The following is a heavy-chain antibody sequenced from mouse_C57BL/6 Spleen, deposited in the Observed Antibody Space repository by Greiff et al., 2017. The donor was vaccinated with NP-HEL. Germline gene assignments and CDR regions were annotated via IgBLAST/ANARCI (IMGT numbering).Heavy chain of an antibody. CDR1: GYTFTDYE. CDR3: TSSTTAYAMDY. D-gene: IGHD1-2*01. J-gene: IGHJ4*01. Sequence: VQLQQSGAELVRPGASVTLSCKASGYTFTDYEMHWVKQTPVHGLEWIGAIDPETGGTAYNQKFKGKAILTADKSSSTAYMELRSLTSEDSAVYYCTSSTTAYAMDYWGQGTSVTVSS. V-gene: IGHV1-15*01. CDR2: IDPETGGT.